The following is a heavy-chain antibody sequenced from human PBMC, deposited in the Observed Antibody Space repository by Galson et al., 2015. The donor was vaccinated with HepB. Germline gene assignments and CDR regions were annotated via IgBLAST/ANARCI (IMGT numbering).Heavy chain of an antibody. Sequence: SVKVSCKASGYTFTSYAMNWVRQAPGQGLEWMGWINTNTGNPTYAQGFTGRFVFSLDTSVSTAYLQISSLKAEDAAVYYCASQEQQLVLPPSFDYWGQGTLVTVSS. D-gene: IGHD6-13*01. CDR2: INTNTGNP. CDR1: GYTFTSYA. J-gene: IGHJ4*02. CDR3: ASQEQQLVLPPSFDY. V-gene: IGHV7-4-1*02.